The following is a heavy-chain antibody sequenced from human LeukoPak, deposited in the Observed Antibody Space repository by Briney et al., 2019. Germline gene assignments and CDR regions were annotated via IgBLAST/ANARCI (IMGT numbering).Heavy chain of an antibody. CDR3: ARTRKYSSSWHDAFDI. CDR1: GYTFTSYG. D-gene: IGHD6-13*01. Sequence: SVKVSCKASGYTFTSYGISWVRQAPGQGLEWMGGIIPIFGTANYAQKFQGRVTITADKSTSTAYMELSSLRSEDTAVYYCARTRKYSSSWHDAFDIWGQGTMVTVSS. V-gene: IGHV1-69*06. J-gene: IGHJ3*02. CDR2: IIPIFGTA.